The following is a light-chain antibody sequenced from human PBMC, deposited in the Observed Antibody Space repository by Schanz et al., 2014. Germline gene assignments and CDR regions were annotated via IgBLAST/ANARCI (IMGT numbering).Light chain of an antibody. CDR1: QSVSSN. V-gene: IGKV3-20*01. CDR3: QQYGSSPTT. CDR2: GAS. Sequence: EIVLTQSPGTLSLSPGERATLSCRASQSVSSNLAWYQHKPGQAPRLLIYGASTRATGIPDRISGSGSGTDFTLTISRLEPEDFAVYYCQQYGSSPTTFGQGTKVEIK. J-gene: IGKJ1*01.